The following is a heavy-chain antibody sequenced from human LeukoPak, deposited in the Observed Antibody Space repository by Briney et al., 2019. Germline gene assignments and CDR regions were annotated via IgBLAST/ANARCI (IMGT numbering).Heavy chain of an antibody. J-gene: IGHJ4*02. CDR1: GFTFSDYY. D-gene: IGHD3-10*01. V-gene: IGHV3-11*01. CDR3: ARDGDSGSYYIDY. CDR2: ISRSGGAI. Sequence: GGSLRLSCAASGFTFSDYYMSWIRQAPGKGLEWVSYISRSGGAIYFADSVKGRFTIARDNAKKSLHLQMNSLRAEDTAVYYCARDGDSGSYYIDYWGQGTLVTVSS.